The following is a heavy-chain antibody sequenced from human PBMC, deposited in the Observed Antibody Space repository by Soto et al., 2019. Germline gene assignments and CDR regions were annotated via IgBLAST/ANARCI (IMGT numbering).Heavy chain of an antibody. D-gene: IGHD3-10*01. CDR1: GGTFSSYA. CDR3: AQDLGYGSGGEDWFDP. Sequence: QVQLVQSGAEVKKPGSSVKLSCKASGGTFSSYAISWVRQAPGQGLEWMGGIIPICGRANYAQTFQGRFTVTTDESTSTAYMELSSLRAEDTAVYYCAQDLGYGSGGEDWFDPWGQGTLVTVSS. CDR2: IIPICGRA. J-gene: IGHJ5*02. V-gene: IGHV1-69*01.